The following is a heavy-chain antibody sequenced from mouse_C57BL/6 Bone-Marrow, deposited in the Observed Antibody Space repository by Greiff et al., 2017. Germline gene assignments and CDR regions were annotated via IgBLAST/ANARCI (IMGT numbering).Heavy chain of an antibody. Sequence: EVKLMESGPVLARPGASVKMSCKPSGYTFTSYWMHWVQQRPGQGLEWIGAIYPGNSDTSYNQQFKGKAKLTAVTSASTAYMELSSLTNEDSAVYYCTRDYDYDRFAYWGQGTLVTVSA. CDR2: IYPGNSDT. CDR1: GYTFTSYW. CDR3: TRDYDYDRFAY. V-gene: IGHV1-5*01. J-gene: IGHJ3*01. D-gene: IGHD2-4*01.